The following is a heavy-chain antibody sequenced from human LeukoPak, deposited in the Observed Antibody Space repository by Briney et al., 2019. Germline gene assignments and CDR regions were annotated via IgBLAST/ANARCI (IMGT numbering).Heavy chain of an antibody. D-gene: IGHD4-23*01. CDR3: ARGGAYGGPYYYYGMDV. J-gene: IGHJ6*02. CDR2: IYYSGST. CDR1: GGSISSGGYY. Sequence: SQTLSLTCTVSGGSISSGGYYWSWIRQHPGKGLEWIGYIYYSGSTNYNPSLKSRVTISVDTSKNQFSLKLSSVTAADTAVYYCARGGAYGGPYYYYGMDVWGQGTTVTVSS. V-gene: IGHV4-31*03.